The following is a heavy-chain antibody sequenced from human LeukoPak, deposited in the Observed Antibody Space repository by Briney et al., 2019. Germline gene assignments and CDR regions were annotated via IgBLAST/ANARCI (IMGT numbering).Heavy chain of an antibody. V-gene: IGHV3-7*03. J-gene: IGHJ6*03. CDR3: ARVPNIAAAWYYYYYMDV. CDR2: INQDGSEK. Sequence: GGSLRLSCAASGFTFSGYWMSWVRQAPGKGLEWVANINQDGSEKYYVDSVKGRFTISRDNAKNSLFLQMGSLRSEDTAVYYCARVPNIAAAWYYYYYMDVWGKGTTVTVSS. CDR1: GFTFSGYW. D-gene: IGHD6-13*01.